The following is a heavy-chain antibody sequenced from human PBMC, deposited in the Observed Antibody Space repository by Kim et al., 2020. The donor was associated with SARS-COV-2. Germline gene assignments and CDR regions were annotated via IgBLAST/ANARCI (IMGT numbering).Heavy chain of an antibody. D-gene: IGHD3-10*01. CDR1: GFTFSSYS. CDR2: ISGSSGCI. Sequence: GGSLRLSCAASGFTFSSYSMNWVRQAPGKGLEWVSSISGSSGCIYHADSVKGRFIISRDNAKNSLFLQMSSLRADGTAVYYCARVDYYSSGSPGGVDVWGQGTTLPVS. CDR3: ARVDYYSSGSPGGVDV. J-gene: IGHJ6*02. V-gene: IGHV3-21*06.